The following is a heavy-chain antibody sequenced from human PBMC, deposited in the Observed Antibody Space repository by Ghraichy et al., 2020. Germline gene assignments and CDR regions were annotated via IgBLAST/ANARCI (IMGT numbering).Heavy chain of an antibody. Sequence: SETLSLTCTVSGGSISSYYWSWIRQPPGKGLEWIGYIYYSGSTNYNPSLKSRVTISVDTSKNQFSLKLSSVTAADTAVYYCASSQYYYDSSGPDAFDIWGQGTMVTVSS. CDR3: ASSQYYYDSSGPDAFDI. D-gene: IGHD3-22*01. J-gene: IGHJ3*02. CDR2: IYYSGST. V-gene: IGHV4-59*01. CDR1: GGSISSYY.